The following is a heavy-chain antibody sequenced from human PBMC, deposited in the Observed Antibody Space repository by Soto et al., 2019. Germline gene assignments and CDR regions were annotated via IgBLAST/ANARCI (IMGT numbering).Heavy chain of an antibody. CDR2: INPNSGGT. CDR1: GYTFTGYY. D-gene: IGHD2-21*02. Sequence: ASVKVSCKASGYTFTGYYMHWVRQAPGQGLEWMGWINPNSGGTNYAQKFQGRVTMTRDTSISTAYMELSRLRSDDTAVYYCASTYCGGDCYSYWYFDLWGRGTVVTVS. CDR3: ASTYCGGDCYSYWYFDL. J-gene: IGHJ2*01. V-gene: IGHV1-2*02.